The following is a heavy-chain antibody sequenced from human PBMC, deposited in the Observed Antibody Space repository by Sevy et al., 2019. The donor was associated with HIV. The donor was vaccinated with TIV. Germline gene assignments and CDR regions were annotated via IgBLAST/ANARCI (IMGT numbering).Heavy chain of an antibody. J-gene: IGHJ3*02. CDR1: GFSFSSYE. CDR2: ISSSGSST. V-gene: IGHV3-48*03. CDR3: ARGGRHRDVYNRKDAFDI. Sequence: GGSLRLSCAASGFSFSSYEMNCVRQAPGKGLEWVSYISSSGSSTYYADSVKGRFTISRDNAKNSLYLQMNSLRAEDTAVYYCARGGRHRDVYNRKDAFDIWGQGTMVTVSS. D-gene: IGHD1-1*01.